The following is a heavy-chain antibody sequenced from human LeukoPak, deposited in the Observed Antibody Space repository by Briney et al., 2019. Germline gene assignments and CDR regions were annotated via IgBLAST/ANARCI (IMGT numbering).Heavy chain of an antibody. D-gene: IGHD3-16*02. CDR2: FYYSGST. CDR1: GGSISSYY. J-gene: IGHJ6*03. CDR3: ARGAFIDYYYMDV. Sequence: PSETLSLTCTVSGGSISSYYWSWIRQPPGKGLEWIGYFYYSGSTNYNPSLKSRVTISVDTSKNQFSLKLSSVTAADTAVYYCARGAFIDYYYMDVWGKGTTVTVSS. V-gene: IGHV4-59*01.